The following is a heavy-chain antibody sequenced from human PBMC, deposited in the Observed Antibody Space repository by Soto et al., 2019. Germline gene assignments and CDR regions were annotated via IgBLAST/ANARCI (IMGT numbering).Heavy chain of an antibody. CDR1: GGSFSGYY. CDR2: INHSGST. D-gene: IGHD2-15*01. Sequence: SETLSLTCAVYGGSFSGYYWSWIRQPPGKGLEWIGEINHSGSTNYNPSLKSRVTISVDTSKNQFSLKLSSVTAADTAVYYCARASHSYYYYYYMDVWGKGTTVTVSS. CDR3: ARASHSYYYYYYMDV. J-gene: IGHJ6*03. V-gene: IGHV4-34*01.